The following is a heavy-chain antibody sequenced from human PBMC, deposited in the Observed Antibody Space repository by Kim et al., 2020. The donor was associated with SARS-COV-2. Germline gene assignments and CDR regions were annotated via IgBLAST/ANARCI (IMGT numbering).Heavy chain of an antibody. CDR2: IKSKTDDGTT. D-gene: IGHD5-18*01. J-gene: IGHJ6*02. Sequence: GGSLRLSCAASGFTFSNAWMSWVRQAPGKGLEWVGRIKSKTDDGTTDYAAPVKGRFTISRDDSKNTLYLQMNSLKTEDTAVYYCTTDPPIQLWPTGYYGMDVWGQGTTVTVSS. CDR1: GFTFSNAW. CDR3: TTDPPIQLWPTGYYGMDV. V-gene: IGHV3-15*01.